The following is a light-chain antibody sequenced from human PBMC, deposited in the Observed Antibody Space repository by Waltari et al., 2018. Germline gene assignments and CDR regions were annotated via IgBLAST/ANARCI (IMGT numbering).Light chain of an antibody. Sequence: ENVLTQSPATLSLSPGEAATLSGRASQNVGNSLAWYQHKPGQAPRPLIYDAANRASGIPARFSGSGSGTDFTLTISSLEPDDFAVYYCQQRSNWHTFGQGTRLEIK. CDR1: QNVGNS. J-gene: IGKJ2*01. CDR3: QQRSNWHT. CDR2: DAA. V-gene: IGKV3-11*01.